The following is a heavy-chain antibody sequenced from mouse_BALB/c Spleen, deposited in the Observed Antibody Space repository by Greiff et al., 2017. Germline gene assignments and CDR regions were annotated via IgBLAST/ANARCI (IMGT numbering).Heavy chain of an antibody. CDR1: GYAFSSYW. CDR3: ARSLLDWYFDV. D-gene: IGHD2-10*01. Sequence: QVHVKQSGAELVRPGSSVKISCKASGYAFSSYWMNWVKQRPGQGLEWIGQIYPGDGDTNYNGKFKGKATLTADKSSSTAYMQLSSLTSEDSAVYFCARSLLDWYFDVWGAGTTVTVSS. CDR2: IYPGDGDT. V-gene: IGHV1-80*01. J-gene: IGHJ1*01.